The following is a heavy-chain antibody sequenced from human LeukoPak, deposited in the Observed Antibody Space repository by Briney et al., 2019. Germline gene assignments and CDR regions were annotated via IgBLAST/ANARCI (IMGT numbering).Heavy chain of an antibody. D-gene: IGHD5-18*01. CDR1: NGSFNGYY. CDR3: AKGAGGFSYYNWFDP. Sequence: PSETLSLTCGVYNGSFNGYYWTWIRQPPGKGLEWIGSIYYSGTTHYNPSLESRVTISVDTSKNQFSLKLASVTAADTAIYYCAKGAGGFSYYNWFDPWGQGTLVTVSS. J-gene: IGHJ5*02. CDR2: IYYSGTT. V-gene: IGHV4-34*01.